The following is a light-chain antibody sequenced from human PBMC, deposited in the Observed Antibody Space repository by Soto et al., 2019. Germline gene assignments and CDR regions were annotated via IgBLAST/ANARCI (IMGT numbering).Light chain of an antibody. J-gene: IGLJ1*01. CDR2: GNS. Sequence: QSVLTQPPSVSGAPGQRVTISCTGSSSIIGAGYDVHWYQHLPGTAPKLLIYGNSNRPSGVPDRFSGSKSGTSASLAITGLQAEDEADYYCQSYDSSLSGSDVFGTGTKLTVL. CDR3: QSYDSSLSGSDV. CDR1: SSIIGAGYD. V-gene: IGLV1-40*01.